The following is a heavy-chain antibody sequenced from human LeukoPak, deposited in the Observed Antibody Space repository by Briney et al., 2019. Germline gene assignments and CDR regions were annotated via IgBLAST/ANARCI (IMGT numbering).Heavy chain of an antibody. Sequence: GGSLRLSCAASGFTFSSYEMNWVRQAPGKGLEWVSGINWNGGSTVYADSVKGRFTISRDNAKNSLYLQMNSLRAADTALYYCARDHPLIAATGSFDYWGQGTLVTVSS. CDR1: GFTFSSYE. CDR2: INWNGGST. V-gene: IGHV3-20*04. D-gene: IGHD6-13*01. J-gene: IGHJ4*02. CDR3: ARDHPLIAATGSFDY.